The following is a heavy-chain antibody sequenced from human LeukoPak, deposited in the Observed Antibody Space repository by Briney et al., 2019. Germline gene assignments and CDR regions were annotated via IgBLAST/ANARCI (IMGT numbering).Heavy chain of an antibody. CDR3: ARVPHRDYIHYYGMDV. V-gene: IGHV1-8*01. CDR2: MNPNSGNT. D-gene: IGHD4-11*01. CDR1: GYTFTSYD. J-gene: IGHJ6*02. Sequence: ASVKVPCKASGYTFTSYDINWVRQATGQGLEWMGWMNPNSGNTGYAQKFQGRVTMTRNTSISTAYMELSSLRSEDTAVYYCARVPHRDYIHYYGMDVWGQGTTVTVSS.